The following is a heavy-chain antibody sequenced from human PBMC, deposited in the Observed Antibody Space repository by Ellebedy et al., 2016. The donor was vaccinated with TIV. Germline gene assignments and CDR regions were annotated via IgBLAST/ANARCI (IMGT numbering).Heavy chain of an antibody. CDR3: ARGGDGFDP. CDR2: ISSSGIYM. CDR1: GFTFNGYS. V-gene: IGHV3-21*01. Sequence: GESLKISCEASGFTFNGYSMNWVRQAPGKGLEWVSSISSSGIYMYYADSVKGRFTVSRDNSKNTLYLQMNSLRAEDTAVYYCARGGDGFDPWGQGTLVTVSS. D-gene: IGHD3-10*01. J-gene: IGHJ5*02.